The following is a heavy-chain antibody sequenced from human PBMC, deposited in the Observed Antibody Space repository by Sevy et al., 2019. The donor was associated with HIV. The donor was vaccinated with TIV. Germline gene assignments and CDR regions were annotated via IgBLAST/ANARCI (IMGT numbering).Heavy chain of an antibody. J-gene: IGHJ4*02. V-gene: IGHV3-7*01. D-gene: IGHD3-3*02. CDR2: IKQDGSET. Sequence: GGSLRLSCAASGFDFNHHWMSWVRQAPQKGLEWVANIKQDGSETYDVDSLEGRLTISRDNAKNSHSLQINDLRAEDTAGYYCARLPTGLQSFNYVLATYLDSWGQGTLVTVSS. CDR1: GFDFNHHW. CDR3: ARLPTGLQSFNYVLATYLDS.